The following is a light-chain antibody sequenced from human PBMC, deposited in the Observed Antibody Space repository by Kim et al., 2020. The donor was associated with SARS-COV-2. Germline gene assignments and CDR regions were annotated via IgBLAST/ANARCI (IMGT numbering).Light chain of an antibody. V-gene: IGKV3-15*01. CDR1: QNVGNN. J-gene: IGKJ5*01. CDR3: QQYENWPPIT. Sequence: SPGEGATLSCRASQNVGNNLAWYQLKPGQAPRLLIYRASIRATGIPDNFSGSGSGTEFSLTISSLQSEDFAVYYCQQYENWPPITFGQGTRLEIK. CDR2: RAS.